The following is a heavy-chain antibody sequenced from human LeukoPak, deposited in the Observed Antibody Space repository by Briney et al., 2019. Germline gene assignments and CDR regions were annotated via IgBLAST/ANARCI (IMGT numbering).Heavy chain of an antibody. CDR2: IYYSGST. J-gene: IGHJ5*02. V-gene: IGHV4-59*08. Sequence: SETLSLTCTVSGGSISSYYWSWIRQPPGKGLEWIGYIYYSGSTNYNPSLKSRVTISVDTSKNQISLKLSSVTAADTAVYYCARHVRLIWSFDPWGQGTLVTVSS. CDR1: GGSISSYY. CDR3: ARHVRLIWSFDP. D-gene: IGHD3-10*01.